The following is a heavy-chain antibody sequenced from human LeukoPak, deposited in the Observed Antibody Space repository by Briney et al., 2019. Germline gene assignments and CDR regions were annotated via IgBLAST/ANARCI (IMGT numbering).Heavy chain of an antibody. CDR2: ISTGRGRT. J-gene: IGHJ4*02. CDR3: AQGDCLDY. D-gene: IGHD2-21*02. Sequence: GGSLRLSCAASGFTFSTYAMTWVRQAPGKGLDWVSVISTGRGRTDYAESVKGRFTISRDDSKNTLHLQMNSLRAEDTAVYYCAQGDCLDYWGQGTLVTVSS. CDR1: GFTFSTYA. V-gene: IGHV3-23*01.